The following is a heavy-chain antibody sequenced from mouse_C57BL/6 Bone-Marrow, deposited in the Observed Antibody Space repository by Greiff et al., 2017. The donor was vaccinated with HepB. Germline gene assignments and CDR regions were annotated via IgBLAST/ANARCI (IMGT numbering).Heavy chain of an antibody. Sequence: VQRVESGPELVKPGASVKISCKASGYTFTDYYINWVKQRPGQGLEWIGWIFPGSGSTYYNEKFKGKATLTVDKSSSTAYMLLSSLTSEDSAVYFCARRGIYYYGSRTGYYAMDYWGQGTSVTVSS. D-gene: IGHD1-1*01. CDR1: GYTFTDYY. CDR3: ARRGIYYYGSRTGYYAMDY. CDR2: IFPGSGST. J-gene: IGHJ4*01. V-gene: IGHV1-75*01.